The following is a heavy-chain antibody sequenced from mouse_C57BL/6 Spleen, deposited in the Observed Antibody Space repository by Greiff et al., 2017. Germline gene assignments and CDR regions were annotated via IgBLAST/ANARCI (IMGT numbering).Heavy chain of an antibody. CDR3: TGYCGSSDWYFDV. Sequence: EVQLQQSGTVLARPGASVKMSCKTSGYTFTSYWMHWVKQRPGQGLEWIGAIYPGNSDTSYNQKFKGKAKLTAVTSASTAYMELSSLTNEDSAVYYCTGYCGSSDWYFDVWGTGTTVTVSS. J-gene: IGHJ1*03. CDR2: IYPGNSDT. D-gene: IGHD1-1*01. CDR1: GYTFTSYW. V-gene: IGHV1-5*01.